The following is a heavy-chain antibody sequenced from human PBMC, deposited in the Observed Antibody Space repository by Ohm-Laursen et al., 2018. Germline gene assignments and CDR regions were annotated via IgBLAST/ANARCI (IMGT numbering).Heavy chain of an antibody. J-gene: IGHJ4*02. Sequence: SLRLSCTASGFTVNNNYMSWVCQAPGKGLEWVSVIHSGGNTYYVDSVKGRFTISRDNSKNTLYLQMNSLRDEDTAVYYCATAGPYSGDDYWGQGTLVNVSS. CDR1: GFTVNNNY. CDR3: ATAGPYSGDDY. D-gene: IGHD6-25*01. CDR2: IHSGGNT. V-gene: IGHV3-53*01.